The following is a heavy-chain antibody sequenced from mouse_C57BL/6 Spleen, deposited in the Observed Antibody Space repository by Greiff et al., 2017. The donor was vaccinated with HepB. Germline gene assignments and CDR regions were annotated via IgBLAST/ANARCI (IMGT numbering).Heavy chain of an antibody. CDR2: ISDGGSYT. D-gene: IGHD3-3*01. J-gene: IGHJ2*01. V-gene: IGHV5-4*03. Sequence: EVMLVESGGGLVKPGGSLKLSCAASGFTFSSYAMSWVRQTPEKRLEWVATISDGGSYTYYPDNVKGRFTISRDNAKNNLYLQMSHLKSEDTAMYYCARGRDIFDYWGQGTTLTVSS. CDR1: GFTFSSYA. CDR3: ARGRDIFDY.